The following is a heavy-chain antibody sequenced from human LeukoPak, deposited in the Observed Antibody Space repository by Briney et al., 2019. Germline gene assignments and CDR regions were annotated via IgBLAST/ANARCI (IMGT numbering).Heavy chain of an antibody. J-gene: IGHJ4*02. D-gene: IGHD2-21*02. CDR3: AKDGSVTYCGGDCYSDY. Sequence: GGSLRLSCAASGFTFTTYAMGWVRQAPGKGLEWVSAISGSGGSTYYADSVKCRFTISRDNSKNTLYLQMNSLRAEDTAVYYCAKDGSVTYCGGDCYSDYWGQGTLVTVSS. V-gene: IGHV3-23*01. CDR1: GFTFTTYA. CDR2: ISGSGGST.